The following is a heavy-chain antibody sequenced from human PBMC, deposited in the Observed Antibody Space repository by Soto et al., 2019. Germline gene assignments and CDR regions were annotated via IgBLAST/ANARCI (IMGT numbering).Heavy chain of an antibody. V-gene: IGHV3-23*01. CDR2: ISATGGSA. D-gene: IGHD2-15*01. CDR1: GFTFSSYA. Sequence: DVQLLESGGGLVQPGGSLRLSCAASGFTFSSYAMSWVRQAPGKGLEWVSAISATGGSAFYADSVKGRFSISRDNSKNTVLLKIDSLVTEDTAVYYCATGTTAVYCFDFWGQGTLVTVSS. CDR3: ATGTTAVYCFDF. J-gene: IGHJ4*02.